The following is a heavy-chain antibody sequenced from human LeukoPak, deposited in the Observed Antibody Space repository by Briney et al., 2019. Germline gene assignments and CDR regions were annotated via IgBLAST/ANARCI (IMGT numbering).Heavy chain of an antibody. D-gene: IGHD6-19*01. Sequence: GGSLRLSCAASGFTFSSYSMNWVRQAPGKGLEWVSVIYSGGSTYYADSVKGRFTISRDNSKNTLYLQMKSLRAEDTAVYYCARERNLEIAVAGTIFDYWGQGTLVTVSS. CDR1: GFTFSSYS. CDR2: IYSGGST. V-gene: IGHV3-66*01. J-gene: IGHJ4*02. CDR3: ARERNLEIAVAGTIFDY.